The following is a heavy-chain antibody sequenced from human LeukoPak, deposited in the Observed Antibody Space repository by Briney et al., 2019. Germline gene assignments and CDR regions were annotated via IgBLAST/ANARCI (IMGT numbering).Heavy chain of an antibody. J-gene: IGHJ6*03. Sequence: SETLSLSCTVSECSISSYYLGWIRQPPGKGLEWIGRICHSGSTSFNPSLKSRVTISVDTSKNQFSLTLSSVTAADTAVYYCARTVTYYYDSSGYCYYYYYMDVWGKGTTVTVS. CDR1: ECSISSYY. CDR2: ICHSGST. CDR3: ARTVTYYYDSSGYCYYYYYMDV. D-gene: IGHD3-22*01. V-gene: IGHV4-38-2*02.